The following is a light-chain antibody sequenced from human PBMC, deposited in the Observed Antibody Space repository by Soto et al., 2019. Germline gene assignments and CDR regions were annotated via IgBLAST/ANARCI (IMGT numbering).Light chain of an antibody. CDR3: TSFTSGSSPYV. J-gene: IGLJ1*01. CDR1: NNDVGGYNY. V-gene: IGLV2-14*03. CDR2: DVS. Sequence: QSVLTQPASVSGSPGQPITISCTGTNNDVGGYNYVSWYQQHPGKPPQLVIYDVSHRPSGISDRFSGSRSGNTATLTISGLHAEDEADYYCTSFTSGSSPYVLGTGTKLTVL.